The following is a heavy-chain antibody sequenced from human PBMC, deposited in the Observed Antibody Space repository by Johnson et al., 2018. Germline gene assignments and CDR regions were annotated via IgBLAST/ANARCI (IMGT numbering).Heavy chain of an antibody. D-gene: IGHD3-10*01. CDR2: VRDKSNSYTT. Sequence: VQLVQSGGGLVQPGRSLRLSCAASGFTFSDHYMDWVRQAPGKGLEWVGRVRDKSNSYTTEYAASVKGRFTIPRDDSQNSLYLQMNSLKTEDTAVYHWVCASGITYPYLQKGGQGSLVTVSS. CDR1: GFTFSDHY. J-gene: IGHJ1*01. V-gene: IGHV3-72*01. CDR3: VCASGITYPYLQK.